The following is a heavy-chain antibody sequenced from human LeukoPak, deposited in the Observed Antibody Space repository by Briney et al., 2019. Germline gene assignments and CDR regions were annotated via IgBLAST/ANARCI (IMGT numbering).Heavy chain of an antibody. CDR3: ARGFLGGFGDY. D-gene: IGHD3-10*01. Sequence: ASVKVSCKASGYTFTSYAMHWVRQAPGQRLEWMGWINAGNGNTKYSQKFQGRVTITRDTSASTAYMELSSLRSEDTAVHYCARGFLGGFGDYWGQGTLVTVSS. CDR2: INAGNGNT. J-gene: IGHJ4*02. CDR1: GYTFTSYA. V-gene: IGHV1-3*01.